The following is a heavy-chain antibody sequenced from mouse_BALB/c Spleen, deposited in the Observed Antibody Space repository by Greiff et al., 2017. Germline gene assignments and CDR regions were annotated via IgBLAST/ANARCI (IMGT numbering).Heavy chain of an antibody. J-gene: IGHJ4*01. CDR2: ISSGGGST. D-gene: IGHD2-14*01. V-gene: IGHV5-12-1*01. Sequence: EVHLVESGGGLVKPGGSLKLSCAASGFAFSSYDMSWVRQTPEKRLEWVAYISSGGGSTYYPDTVKGRFTISRDNAKNTLYLQMSSLKSEDTAMYYCARHKVRPYAMDYWGQGTSVTVSS. CDR3: ARHKVRPYAMDY. CDR1: GFAFSSYD.